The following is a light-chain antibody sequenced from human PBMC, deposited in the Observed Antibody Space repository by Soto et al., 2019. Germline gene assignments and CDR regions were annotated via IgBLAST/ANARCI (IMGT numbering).Light chain of an antibody. CDR2: GVS. Sequence: QSALTQPPSASGSPGQSVTISCTGTSSDVGGYNYVSWYQQHPGKAPKLMIYGVSKRPSGVPDRFSGSKSGNTASLTVSGLKAEDEADYYCSSYAGSNNLVFGGGTKLTVL. V-gene: IGLV2-8*01. J-gene: IGLJ2*01. CDR3: SSYAGSNNLV. CDR1: SSDVGGYNY.